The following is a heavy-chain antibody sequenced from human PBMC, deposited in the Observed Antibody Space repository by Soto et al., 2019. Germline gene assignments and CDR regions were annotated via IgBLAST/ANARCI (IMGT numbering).Heavy chain of an antibody. CDR3: ARGDYYDTSGPFSDAFDI. V-gene: IGHV3-7*04. J-gene: IGHJ3*02. CDR2: IKPDGSEK. Sequence: GGSLRLSCAASGFTFSTYWMSWVRQAPGKGLEWVANIKPDGSEKWYVDSVKGRFTISRDNAKNSLYLQMNSLRAEDTAVYYCARGDYYDTSGPFSDAFDIWGQGTMVTVS. CDR1: GFTFSTYW. D-gene: IGHD3-22*01.